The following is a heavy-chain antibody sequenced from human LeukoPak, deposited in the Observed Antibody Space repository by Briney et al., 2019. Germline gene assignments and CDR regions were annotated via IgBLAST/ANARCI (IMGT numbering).Heavy chain of an antibody. Sequence: GGSLRLSCAASGFTFSNYWIHWVRQAPGKGLVWVSRIGNAGSITTYADSVRGRFTISRDNARNSLYLQMNSLRAEDTAMYYCAREGAAAAPYWGQGTLVTVSS. D-gene: IGHD6-13*01. CDR3: AREGAAAAPY. V-gene: IGHV3-74*03. CDR2: IGNAGSIT. CDR1: GFTFSNYW. J-gene: IGHJ4*02.